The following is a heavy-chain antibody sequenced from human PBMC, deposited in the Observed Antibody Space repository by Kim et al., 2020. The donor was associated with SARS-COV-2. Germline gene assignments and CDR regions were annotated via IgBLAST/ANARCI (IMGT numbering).Heavy chain of an antibody. D-gene: IGHD3-9*01. CDR3: AREDWLRRTFDY. V-gene: IGHV4-59*01. CDR1: GGSISSYY. Sequence: SETLSLTCTVSGGSISSYYWSWIRQPPGKGLEWIGYIYYSGSTNYNPSLKSRVTISVDTSKNQFSLKLSSVTAADTAVYYCAREDWLRRTFDYWGQGTLVTVSS. CDR2: IYYSGST. J-gene: IGHJ4*02.